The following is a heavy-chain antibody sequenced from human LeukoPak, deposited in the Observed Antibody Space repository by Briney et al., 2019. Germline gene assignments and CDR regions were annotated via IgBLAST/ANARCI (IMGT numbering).Heavy chain of an antibody. CDR3: ARRYSSSWYWFGY. CDR1: GFTFSSYA. D-gene: IGHD6-13*01. J-gene: IGHJ4*02. CDR2: INHSGST. Sequence: GSLRLSCAASGFTFSSYAMSWVRQAPGKGLEWIGEINHSGSTNYNPSLKSRVTISVDTSKNQFSLKLSSVTAADTAVYYCARRYSSSWYWFGYWGQGTLVTVSS. V-gene: IGHV4-34*01.